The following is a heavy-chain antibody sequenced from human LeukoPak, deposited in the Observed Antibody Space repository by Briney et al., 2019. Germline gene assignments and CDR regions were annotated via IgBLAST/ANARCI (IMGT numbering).Heavy chain of an antibody. CDR2: IYYSGST. J-gene: IGHJ3*02. Sequence: PSETLSLTCTVSGGSISSYYWSWIRQPPGKGLEWIGYIYYSGSTNYNPSLKSRVTISVDTSKNQFSLKLSSVTAADTAVYYCAREDEGVRSTFDIWGQGTMVTVSS. CDR3: AREDEGVRSTFDI. D-gene: IGHD6-6*01. V-gene: IGHV4-59*01. CDR1: GGSISSYY.